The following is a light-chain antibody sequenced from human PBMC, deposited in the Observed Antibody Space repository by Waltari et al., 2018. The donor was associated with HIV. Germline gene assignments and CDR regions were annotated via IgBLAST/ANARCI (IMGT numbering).Light chain of an antibody. V-gene: IGLV2-14*03. CDR1: TNDIGTYNF. CDR2: DVM. J-gene: IGLJ2*01. Sequence: SALTQPASVSGSPGQWITVSCTGTTNDIGTYNFVSWYQQHPGKAPKLVIYDVMSRPSGVSDRFSGSKSGNTASLTISGLRAEDEAHYYCSSYTASSALEIFGGGTKVTVL. CDR3: SSYTASSALEI.